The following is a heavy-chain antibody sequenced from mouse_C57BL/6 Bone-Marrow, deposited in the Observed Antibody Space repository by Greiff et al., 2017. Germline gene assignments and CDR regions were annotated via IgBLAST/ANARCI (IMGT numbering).Heavy chain of an antibody. Sequence: EVKLVESGGGLVQPGGSLKLSCAASGFTFSDYYMYWVRQTPEKRLEWVAYISNGGGSTYYPDTVKGRFTISRDNAKNTLYLQMSRLKSEDTAMYYCASHYGNYSYYFDYWGQGTTLTVSS. CDR3: ASHYGNYSYYFDY. CDR1: GFTFSDYY. J-gene: IGHJ2*01. D-gene: IGHD2-1*01. V-gene: IGHV5-12*01. CDR2: ISNGGGST.